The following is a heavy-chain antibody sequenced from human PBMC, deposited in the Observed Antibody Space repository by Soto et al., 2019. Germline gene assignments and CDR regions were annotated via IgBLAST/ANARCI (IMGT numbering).Heavy chain of an antibody. CDR1: GFTFSSYS. Sequence: GGSLRLSCAASGFTFSSYSMNWVRQAPGKGLEWVSSISSSSSYIYYADSVKGRFTISRDNAKNSLYLQMNSLRAEDTAVYYCARDSNRMSTHPPRIKTTTLDYWGQGTLVTVSS. J-gene: IGHJ4*02. CDR3: ARDSNRMSTHPPRIKTTTLDY. D-gene: IGHD4-17*01. CDR2: ISSSSSYI. V-gene: IGHV3-21*01.